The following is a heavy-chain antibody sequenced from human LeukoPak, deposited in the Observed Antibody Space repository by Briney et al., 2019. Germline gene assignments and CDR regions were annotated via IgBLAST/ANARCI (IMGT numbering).Heavy chain of an antibody. CDR3: VKDRGLRNQWLQLTYDS. CDR2: ISWNSVSI. CDR1: GFTFSSYW. D-gene: IGHD5-24*01. V-gene: IGHV3-9*01. J-gene: IGHJ4*02. Sequence: GGSLRLSCAASGFTFSSYWMSWVRQAPGKGLEWVSGISWNSVSIGYEDSVKGRFTISRDNAKNSLYLQMNSLRPEDTALYYCVKDRGLRNQWLQLTYDSWGQGTLVTVSP.